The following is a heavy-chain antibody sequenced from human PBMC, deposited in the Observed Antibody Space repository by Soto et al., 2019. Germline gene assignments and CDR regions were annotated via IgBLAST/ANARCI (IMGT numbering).Heavy chain of an antibody. J-gene: IGHJ4*02. D-gene: IGHD2-15*01. CDR1: GFTFSSYS. CDR3: AREYCSGGSCWCDY. CDR2: ISSSSSTI. Sequence: GGSLRLSCAASGFTFSSYSMNWVRQAPGKGLEWVSYISSSSSTIYYADSVKGRFTISRDNAKNSLYLQMNSLRAEDTAVYYCAREYCSGGSCWCDYWGQGTLVTVSS. V-gene: IGHV3-48*01.